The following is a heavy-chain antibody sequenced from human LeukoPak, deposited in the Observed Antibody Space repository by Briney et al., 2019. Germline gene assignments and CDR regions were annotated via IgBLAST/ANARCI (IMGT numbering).Heavy chain of an antibody. CDR3: ASGKRFGQEYFQH. D-gene: IGHD3-16*01. J-gene: IGHJ1*01. CDR1: GGSISSSSYY. CDR2: IYHSGST. V-gene: IGHV4-39*07. Sequence: SETLSLTXTVSGGSISSSSYYWGWIRQPPGKGLEWIGSIYHSGSTYYNPSLKSRVTISVDTSKNQFSLKLSSVTAADTAVYYCASGKRFGQEYFQHWGQGTLVTVSS.